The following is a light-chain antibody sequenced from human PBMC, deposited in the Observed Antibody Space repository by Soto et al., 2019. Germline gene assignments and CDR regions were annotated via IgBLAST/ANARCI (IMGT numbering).Light chain of an antibody. CDR1: NNDIGYYNY. Sequence: QSVLTQPASVSGSPGQSITISCTGTNNDIGYYNYVSWYQHHPGKAPKLMIYDVINRTSGVSNRFSGSKSGNTASLTISGLQAEDEADYHCSSYAGTNTLYVIFGGGTKLTVL. CDR2: DVI. V-gene: IGLV2-14*03. J-gene: IGLJ2*01. CDR3: SSYAGTNTLYVI.